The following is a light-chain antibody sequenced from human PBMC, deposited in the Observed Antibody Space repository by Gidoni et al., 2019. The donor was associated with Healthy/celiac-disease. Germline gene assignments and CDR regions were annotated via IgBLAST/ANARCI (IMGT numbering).Light chain of an antibody. CDR3: QQYNNWPPIT. V-gene: IGKV3-15*01. J-gene: IGKJ3*01. Sequence: EIVMTQSPATLSVSPGERATLSCRASQSVSSNLAWYQQKPGQAPRLLIYGASTRATGIPARFSGSGSGREFTLTISSLQSEDFVVYYCQQYNNWPPITLGPGTKVDIK. CDR2: GAS. CDR1: QSVSSN.